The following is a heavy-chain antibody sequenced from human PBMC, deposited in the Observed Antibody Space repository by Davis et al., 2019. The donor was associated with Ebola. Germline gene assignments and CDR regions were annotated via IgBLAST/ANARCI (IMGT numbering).Heavy chain of an antibody. CDR3: AKNNWNDFIMLDY. V-gene: IGHV1-69*04. J-gene: IGHJ4*02. D-gene: IGHD1-1*01. CDR2: IIPILGIA. CDR1: GGTFSSYA. Sequence: AASVKVSCKASGGTFSSYAISWVRQAPGQGLEWMGRIIPILGIANYAQKFQGRVTITADKSTSTAYMELSSLRSEDTAVYYCAKNNWNDFIMLDYWGQGTLVTVSS.